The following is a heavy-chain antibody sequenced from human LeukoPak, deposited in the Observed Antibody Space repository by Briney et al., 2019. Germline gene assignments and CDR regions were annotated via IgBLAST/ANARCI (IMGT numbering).Heavy chain of an antibody. J-gene: IGHJ2*01. Sequence: GSLRLSCAASGFTFSQYRMHWVRQALGKGLVWVSHINTDGSSTTNADSVKGRFTISRDNAKNTLFLQMNSLRAEDTAVYYCARGRYFDLWGRGTLVTVSS. CDR1: GFTFSQYR. CDR3: ARGRYFDL. V-gene: IGHV3-74*01. CDR2: INTDGSST.